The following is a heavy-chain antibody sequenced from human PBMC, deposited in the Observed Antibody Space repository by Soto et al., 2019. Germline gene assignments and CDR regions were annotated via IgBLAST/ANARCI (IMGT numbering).Heavy chain of an antibody. CDR3: TAYYYDSSEPFDY. V-gene: IGHV3-49*04. CDR2: IRSKAYGGTT. D-gene: IGHD3-22*01. CDR1: GFTFGDYA. J-gene: IGHJ4*02. Sequence: PGGSLRLSCTASGFTFGDYAMSWVRQAPGKGLEWVGFIRSKAYGGTTEYAASVKGRFTISRDDSKSIAYLQMNSLKTEDTAVYYCTAYYYDSSEPFDYWGQGTLVTVSS.